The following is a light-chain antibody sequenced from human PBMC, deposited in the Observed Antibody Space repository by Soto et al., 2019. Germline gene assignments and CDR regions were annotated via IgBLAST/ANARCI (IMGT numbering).Light chain of an antibody. CDR3: TSYTSSSPYV. J-gene: IGLJ1*01. Sequence: LTQPASVSGSPGQSITISCTGTSSDVGGYNYVSWYQQHPGKAPKLMIYDVSNRPSGVSNRFSGSKSGNTASLTISGLQAEDEADYYCTSYTSSSPYVFGTGTKVTVL. V-gene: IGLV2-14*01. CDR1: SSDVGGYNY. CDR2: DVS.